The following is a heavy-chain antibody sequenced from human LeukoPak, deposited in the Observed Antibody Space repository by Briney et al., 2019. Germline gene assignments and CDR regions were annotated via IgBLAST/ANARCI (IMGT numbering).Heavy chain of an antibody. J-gene: IGHJ4*02. CDR3: ARVNINNWHSCDY. CDR1: GGSISSNNW. D-gene: IGHD1-1*01. V-gene: IGHV4-4*02. CDR2: IYHSGSP. Sequence: IPSETLSLTCAVSGGSISSNNWWGWVRQPPGKGLEWIGEIYHSGSPNYNPSLKSRVTISVDKSRNHFSLNLSSVTAADTAVYYCARVNINNWHSCDYWGQGTLVTVSS.